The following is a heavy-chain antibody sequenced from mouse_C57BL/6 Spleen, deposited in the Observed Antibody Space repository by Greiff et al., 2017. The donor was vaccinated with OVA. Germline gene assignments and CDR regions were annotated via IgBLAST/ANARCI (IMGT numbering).Heavy chain of an antibody. CDR3: ARSEDSSYYSNYDAMDY. CDR1: GYTFTSYW. Sequence: VQLQQPGAELVKPGASVKMSCKASGYTFTSYWITWVKQRPGQGLEWIGDIYPGSGSTNYNETFKSKATLTVDTSSSTAYMQLSSLTSEDSAVYYCARSEDSSYYSNYDAMDYWGQGTSVTVSS. J-gene: IGHJ4*01. V-gene: IGHV1-55*01. D-gene: IGHD2-5*01. CDR2: IYPGSGST.